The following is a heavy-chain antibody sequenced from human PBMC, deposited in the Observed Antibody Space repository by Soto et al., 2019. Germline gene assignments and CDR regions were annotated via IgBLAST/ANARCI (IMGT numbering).Heavy chain of an antibody. J-gene: IGHJ6*03. CDR1: GFTFSSYA. CDR3: ASYYYGSGSPGRPPTYYYYYYMDV. V-gene: IGHV3-23*01. CDR2: ISGSGGST. D-gene: IGHD3-10*01. Sequence: PGGSLRLSCAASGFTFSSYAMSWVRQAPGKGLEWVSAISGSGGSTYYADSVKGRFTISRDNSKNTLYLQMNSLRAEDTAVYYCASYYYGSGSPGRPPTYYYYYYMDVWGKGTTVTVS.